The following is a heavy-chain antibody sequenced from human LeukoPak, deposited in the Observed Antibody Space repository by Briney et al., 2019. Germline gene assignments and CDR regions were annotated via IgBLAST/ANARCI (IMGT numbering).Heavy chain of an antibody. CDR2: ITSSGSST. CDR1: GFTFSDYY. Sequence: GGSLRLSCAASGFTFSDYYMSWIRQAAGKGLEWVSTITSSGSSTYYSDSVKGRFTVSRDNAKNSVSLQMNSLRAEDTAVYYCARVAPTRKLDYWGQGTLVTVSS. CDR3: ARVAPTRKLDY. V-gene: IGHV3-11*01. J-gene: IGHJ4*02. D-gene: IGHD5-12*01.